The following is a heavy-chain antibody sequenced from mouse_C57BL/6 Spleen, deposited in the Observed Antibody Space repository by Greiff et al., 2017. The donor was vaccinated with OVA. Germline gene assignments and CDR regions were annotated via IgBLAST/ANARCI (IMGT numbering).Heavy chain of an antibody. Sequence: QVQLQQSGAELVRPGTSVKVSCKASGYAFPNYLIERVKQRPGQGLEWIGVINPGSGGTNYNEKFKGKATLTADKSSSTAYMQLSSLTSEDSAVYFCARSDSSGYRGYAMDYWGQGTSVTVSS. V-gene: IGHV1-54*01. CDR3: ARSDSSGYRGYAMDY. D-gene: IGHD3-2*02. CDR1: GYAFPNYL. J-gene: IGHJ4*01. CDR2: INPGSGGT.